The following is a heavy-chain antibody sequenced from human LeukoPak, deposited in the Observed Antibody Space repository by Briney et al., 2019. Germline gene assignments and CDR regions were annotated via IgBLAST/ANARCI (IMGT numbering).Heavy chain of an antibody. J-gene: IGHJ4*02. CDR2: IHYSGST. CDR1: GGSISDSRYY. V-gene: IGHV4-39*01. D-gene: IGHD4-17*01. Sequence: WETLSLTCTVSGGSISDSRYYWGWIRQPPGMGLEWIGNIHYSGSTNYNPSVKSRVTISIDTSKNQFPLELSSLTAADTAVYYCARRDYIITYFFDNWGQGTLVTVSS. CDR3: ARRDYIITYFFDN.